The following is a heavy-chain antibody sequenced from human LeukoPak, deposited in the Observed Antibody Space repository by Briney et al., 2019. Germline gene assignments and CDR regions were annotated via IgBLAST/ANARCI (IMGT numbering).Heavy chain of an antibody. V-gene: IGHV4-59*01. D-gene: IGHD4/OR15-4a*01. Sequence: PSETLSLTCTVSGGSISSYYWSWIRQPPGKGLEWIGYTYYSGSTNYNPSLKSRVTISVDTSKNQFSLKLSSVTAADTAVYYCARVLRSSDLDYWGQGTLVTVSS. CDR3: ARVLRSSDLDY. CDR2: TYYSGST. J-gene: IGHJ4*02. CDR1: GGSISSYY.